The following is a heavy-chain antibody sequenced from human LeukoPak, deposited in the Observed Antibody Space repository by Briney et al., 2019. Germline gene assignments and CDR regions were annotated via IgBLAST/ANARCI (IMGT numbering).Heavy chain of an antibody. CDR1: GGSISTYY. CDR3: ARSGSERDYFDY. Sequence: SETLSLTCTVSGGSISTYYWSWIRQSPGKGLEWIGYIYYSGSTNYNPSLKSRVTISVDTSKNQFSLKLSSVTAADTAVYYCARSGSERDYFDYWGQGTLVTVSS. V-gene: IGHV4-59*01. D-gene: IGHD1-26*01. CDR2: IYYSGST. J-gene: IGHJ4*02.